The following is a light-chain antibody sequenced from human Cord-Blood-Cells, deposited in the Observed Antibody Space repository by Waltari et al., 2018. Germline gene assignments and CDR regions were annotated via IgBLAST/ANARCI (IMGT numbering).Light chain of an antibody. Sequence: DIQMTQSPSTLSASVGDRVTITCRASQSISSWLAWYQQKPGKAPKRLIYKASSLESGVQSRFSGSGSGTEFTLTISSLQPDDFATYYCQQYNSYLYSFGQGTKLEIK. CDR1: QSISSW. CDR3: QQYNSYLYS. CDR2: KAS. J-gene: IGKJ2*03. V-gene: IGKV1-5*03.